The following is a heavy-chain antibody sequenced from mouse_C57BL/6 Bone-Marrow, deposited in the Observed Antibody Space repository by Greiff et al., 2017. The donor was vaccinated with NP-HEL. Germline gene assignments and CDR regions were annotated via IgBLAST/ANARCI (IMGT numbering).Heavy chain of an antibody. D-gene: IGHD2-12*01. J-gene: IGHJ1*03. CDR1: GFPITSGYY. V-gene: IGHV12-3*01. CDR3: AGGLRRYWYFDV. Sequence: VKLQESGPGLVKPSQSLFLTCSITGFPITSGYYWIWIRQSPGKPLEWMGYITHSGETFYNPSLQSPISITRETSKNQFFLQLNSVTTEDTAVYYCAGGLRRYWYFDVWGTGTTVTVSS. CDR2: ITHSGET.